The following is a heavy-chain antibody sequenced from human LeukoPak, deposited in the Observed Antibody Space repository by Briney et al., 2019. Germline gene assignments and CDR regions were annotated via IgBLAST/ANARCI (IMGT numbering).Heavy chain of an antibody. V-gene: IGHV4-39*01. CDR2: IYYSGST. J-gene: IGHJ3*02. Sequence: PSETLSLTCSVSGGSISSSSYYWGWIRQPPGKGLEWIGSIYYSGSTSYNPSLKSPVTISVDTSKNQFSLKLSSVTAADTAVYYCARHGDLHDSDGYYDGFDIWGQGTLVTVSS. CDR1: GGSISSSSYY. CDR3: ARHGDLHDSDGYYDGFDI. D-gene: IGHD3-22*01.